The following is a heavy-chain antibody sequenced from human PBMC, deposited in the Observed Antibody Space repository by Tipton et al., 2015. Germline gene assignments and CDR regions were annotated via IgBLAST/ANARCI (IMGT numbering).Heavy chain of an antibody. CDR2: INPDDSDT. CDR3: ARFTDGGYDYFDY. D-gene: IGHD5-12*01. Sequence: QLVQSGAEVKKPGESLKISCKGSGYSFTSYWIGWVRQMPGKGLEWMGIINPDDSDTKYSPSFQGQVTISADKSINTAYLQWSSLKAPDTAMYYCARFTDGGYDYFDYWGQGTLVTVSS. CDR1: GYSFTSYW. V-gene: IGHV5-51*01. J-gene: IGHJ4*02.